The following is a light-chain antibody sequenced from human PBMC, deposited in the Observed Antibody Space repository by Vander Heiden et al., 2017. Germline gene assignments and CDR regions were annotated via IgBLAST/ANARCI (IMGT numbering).Light chain of an antibody. CDR1: SSDVGGYNY. Sequence: QSALTQPRSVSGSPGQSVTISCTGTSSDVGGYNYVSWYQQHPGKAPKLMIYDVTKRPSGVPDRFSGSKSGNTASLTISGLQAEDEGDYYCCSYAGSYTFYVFGTGTKVTVL. CDR3: CSYAGSYTFYV. J-gene: IGLJ1*01. V-gene: IGLV2-11*01. CDR2: DVT.